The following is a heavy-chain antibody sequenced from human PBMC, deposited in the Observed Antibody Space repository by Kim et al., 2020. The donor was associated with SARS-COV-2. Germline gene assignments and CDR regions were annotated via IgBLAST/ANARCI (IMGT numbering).Heavy chain of an antibody. CDR2: ITASGTYK. CDR3: ARDGYGLGILWHFDF. D-gene: IGHD2-21*01. Sequence: GGSLRLSCVASGFTFSTYSLAWVRQAPGKGLQWVSSITASGTYKYYAASVRGRFTISRDTAKRSLSLQMNNLGGDDTAVYYCARDGYGLGILWHFDFWG. J-gene: IGHJ4*01. CDR1: GFTFSTYS. V-gene: IGHV3-21*01.